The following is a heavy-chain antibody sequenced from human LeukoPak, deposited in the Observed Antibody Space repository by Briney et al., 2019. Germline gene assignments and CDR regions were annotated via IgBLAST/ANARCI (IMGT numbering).Heavy chain of an antibody. CDR1: GYSFPSYW. CDR3: ARLPYSSSWDNWFDP. D-gene: IGHD6-13*01. Sequence: GESLKISCKGSGYSFPSYWIGWVRQMPGKGLEWMGIIYPGDSDTRYSPSFQGQVTISADKSISTAYLQWSSLKASDTAMYYCARLPYSSSWDNWFDPWGQGTLVTVSS. V-gene: IGHV5-51*01. CDR2: IYPGDSDT. J-gene: IGHJ5*02.